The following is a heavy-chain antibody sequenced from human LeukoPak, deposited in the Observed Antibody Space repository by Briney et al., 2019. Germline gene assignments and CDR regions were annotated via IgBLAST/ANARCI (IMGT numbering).Heavy chain of an antibody. CDR2: IYYSGST. CDR1: GGSISSYY. Sequence: PSETLSLTCTVSGGSISSYYWSWIRQPPGKGLEWIGYIYYSGSTNYNPSLKSRVTISVDTSKNQFSLKLSSVTAADTAVYYCAADGGRAFDIWGQGTMVTVSS. D-gene: IGHD2-15*01. J-gene: IGHJ3*02. CDR3: AADGGRAFDI. V-gene: IGHV4-59*01.